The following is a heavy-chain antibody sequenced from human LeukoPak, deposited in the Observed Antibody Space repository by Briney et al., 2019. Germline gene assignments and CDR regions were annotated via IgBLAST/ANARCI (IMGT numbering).Heavy chain of an antibody. J-gene: IGHJ4*02. V-gene: IGHV1-69*13. CDR2: IIPIFGTA. CDR1: GGTFSSYA. CDR3: ARGAEAARHSVFDY. Sequence: VASVKVSCKASGGTFSSYAISWVRQAPGQGLEWMGGIIPIFGTANYAQKFQGRVTITADESTSTAYMELSSLRSEDTAVYYCARGAEAARHSVFDYWGQGTLVTVSS. D-gene: IGHD6-6*01.